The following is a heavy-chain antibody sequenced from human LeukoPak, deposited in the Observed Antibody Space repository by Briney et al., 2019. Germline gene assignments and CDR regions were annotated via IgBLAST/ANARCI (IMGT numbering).Heavy chain of an antibody. J-gene: IGHJ6*03. V-gene: IGHV1-69*05. D-gene: IGHD2-2*01. CDR1: GGTSSSYA. CDR3: ASLSAAVTSAGLYYYYMDV. CDR2: IIPIFGTA. Sequence: SVKVSCKASGGTSSSYAIIWVRQAPGQGLEWMGGIIPIFGTANYAQKFQGRVTITTDESTSTAYMELSSLRSEDTAVYYCASLSAAVTSAGLYYYYMDVWGKGTTVTVSS.